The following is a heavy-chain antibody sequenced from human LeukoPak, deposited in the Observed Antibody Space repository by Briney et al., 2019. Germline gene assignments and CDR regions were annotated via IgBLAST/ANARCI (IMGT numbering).Heavy chain of an antibody. CDR1: GFTFSTYA. Sequence: GGSLRLSCAASGFTFSTYAMHWVRQAPGKGLEWVAGTSFDGSTKYYADSVKGRFTVSRDNSKNTLILQMNSLRAEDTAVYYCARGSSTNCYGGNGFYYYMAVWGKGTTVTVSS. D-gene: IGHD2-2*01. CDR3: ARGSSTNCYGGNGFYYYMAV. V-gene: IGHV3-30*04. J-gene: IGHJ6*03. CDR2: TSFDGSTK.